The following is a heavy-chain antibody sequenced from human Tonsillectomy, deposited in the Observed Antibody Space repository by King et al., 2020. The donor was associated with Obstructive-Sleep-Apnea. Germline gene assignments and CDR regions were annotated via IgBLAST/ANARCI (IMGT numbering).Heavy chain of an antibody. CDR2: IYYSGRT. J-gene: IGHJ5*02. D-gene: IGHD3-3*01. Sequence: QVQLQESGPGLVKPSETLSLICTVSGGSISSSSYYWGWIRQPPGKGLEWIGSIYYSGRTYYNPSLKSRVTISVDTSKNQLSLKLSSVTAADTAVYYCAREPRMWSRGTLYNWFAPWGQGTLVTVSS. V-gene: IGHV4-39*07. CDR1: GGSISSSSYY. CDR3: AREPRMWSRGTLYNWFAP.